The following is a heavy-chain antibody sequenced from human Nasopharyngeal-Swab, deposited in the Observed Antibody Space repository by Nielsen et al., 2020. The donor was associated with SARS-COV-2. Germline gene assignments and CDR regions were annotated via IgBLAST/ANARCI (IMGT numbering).Heavy chain of an antibody. Sequence: GGSLRLSCAASGFTFSNYNMNWVRQAPGEGLEWVSSISSSTTYIYYADSVKGRFTISRDNAKNSLYLQMNSLRAEDTAVYYCARDGLDYDFWSAYCMDVWGQGTTVTVSS. CDR3: ARDGLDYDFWSAYCMDV. CDR1: GFTFSNYN. J-gene: IGHJ6*02. V-gene: IGHV3-21*01. CDR2: ISSSTTYI. D-gene: IGHD3-3*01.